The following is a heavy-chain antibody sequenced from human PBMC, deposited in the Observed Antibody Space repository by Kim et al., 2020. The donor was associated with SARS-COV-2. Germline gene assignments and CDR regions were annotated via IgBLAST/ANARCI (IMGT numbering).Heavy chain of an antibody. J-gene: IGHJ3*02. Sequence: GGSLRLSCAASGFTFSSYSMNWVRQAPGKGLEWVSSISSSSSYIYYADSVKGRFTISRDNAKNSLYLQMNSLRAEDTAVYYCARPGRGGSAIWDAFDIWGQGAMVSVSS. CDR2: ISSSSSYI. CDR1: GFTFSSYS. CDR3: ARPGRGGSAIWDAFDI. V-gene: IGHV3-21*01. D-gene: IGHD3-10*01.